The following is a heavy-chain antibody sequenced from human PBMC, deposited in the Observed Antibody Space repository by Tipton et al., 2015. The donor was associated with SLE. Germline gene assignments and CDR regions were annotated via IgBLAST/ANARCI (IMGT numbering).Heavy chain of an antibody. Sequence: TLSLTCTVSGGSTSSYYWSWIRQPPGKGLEWIGYIYYSGSTNYNPSLKSRVTISVDTSKNQFSLKLSSVTAADTAVYYCARGYCSGGSCSYWYFDLWGRGTLVTVSS. CDR1: GGSTSSYY. V-gene: IGHV4-59*01. J-gene: IGHJ2*01. D-gene: IGHD2-15*01. CDR3: ARGYCSGGSCSYWYFDL. CDR2: IYYSGST.